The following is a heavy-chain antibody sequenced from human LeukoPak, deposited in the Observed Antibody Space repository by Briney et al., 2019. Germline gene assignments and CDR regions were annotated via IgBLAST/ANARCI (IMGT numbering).Heavy chain of an antibody. J-gene: IGHJ4*02. CDR3: AKGGQDFDFWRFDY. CDR2: ISGSGGRT. D-gene: IGHD3-3*01. CDR1: GLSFSVYA. Sequence: GGSLRLSCAASGLSFSVYAMSWVRKAPGKGLEWDSSISGSGGRTYYTNSVKGRFTISRENFKNTVYLEMNNLGAEDTALYYCAKGGQDFDFWRFDYWGQGNLVIVSS. V-gene: IGHV3-23*01.